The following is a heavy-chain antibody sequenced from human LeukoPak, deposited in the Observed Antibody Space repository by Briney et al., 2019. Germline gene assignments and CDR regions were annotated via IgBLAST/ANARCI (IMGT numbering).Heavy chain of an antibody. D-gene: IGHD1-26*01. CDR2: IIPIFGTA. V-gene: IGHV1-69*13. CDR3: SISEPPLYYFDY. CDR1: GGTFSSYA. Sequence: SVNVSCKASGGTFSSYAISWVRQAPGQGREWMGGIIPIFGTANYAQKFQGRVTITADESTSTAYMELSSLRSEDTAVYYCSISEPPLYYFDYWGQGTLVTVSS. J-gene: IGHJ4*02.